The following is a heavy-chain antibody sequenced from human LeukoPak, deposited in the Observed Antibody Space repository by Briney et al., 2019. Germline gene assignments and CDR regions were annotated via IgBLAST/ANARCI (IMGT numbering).Heavy chain of an antibody. CDR1: GYNFADYW. V-gene: IGHV5-51*01. CDR3: AKRGGSPHSYSNWFAP. J-gene: IGHJ5*02. CDR2: IYPADSDT. D-gene: IGHD1-26*01. Sequence: GESLRISCQASGYNFADYWIGWVRQTPDKGLEWMGIIYPADSDTKYNPPFQGRVTFSADKSNNTAYLQWSSLEASDTAIYFCAKRGGSPHSYSNWFAPWGQGTLVTVTS.